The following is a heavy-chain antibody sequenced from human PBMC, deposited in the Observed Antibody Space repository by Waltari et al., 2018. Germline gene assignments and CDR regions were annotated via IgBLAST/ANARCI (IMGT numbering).Heavy chain of an antibody. CDR3: AREASPGALDY. Sequence: QVQLVQSGAEVKKPGASVKVSCKASGYTFTSYAMHWVRQAPGQRLEWMGWINAGNGNTKYLQEFQGRVTITRDTSASTAYMELSSLRSEDMAVYYCAREASPGALDYWGQGTLVTVSS. J-gene: IGHJ4*02. V-gene: IGHV1-3*03. CDR1: GYTFTSYA. CDR2: INAGNGNT.